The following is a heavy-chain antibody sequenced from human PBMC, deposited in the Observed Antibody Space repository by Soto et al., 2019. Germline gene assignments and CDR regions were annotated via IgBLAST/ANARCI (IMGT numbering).Heavy chain of an antibody. CDR2: IYYRGNT. Sequence: ASETLSLTCTLSGGSFSPYYWGWIRQPPGKGLEWIANIYYRGNTNYNPSLESRVTISIDTSKNQFSLKLSSVTAADTAVYYCARHSKKTGDFDYYYGMDVWGQGTMVTVSS. CDR1: GGSFSPYY. J-gene: IGHJ6*02. V-gene: IGHV4-59*08. D-gene: IGHD7-27*01. CDR3: ARHSKKTGDFDYYYGMDV.